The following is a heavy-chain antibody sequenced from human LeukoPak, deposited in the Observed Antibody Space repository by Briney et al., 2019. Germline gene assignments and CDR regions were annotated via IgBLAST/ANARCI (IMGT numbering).Heavy chain of an antibody. V-gene: IGHV5-51*01. CDR1: GYRFTNYW. CDR2: IYPNASDT. J-gene: IGHJ4*02. CDR3: ALSSGAYNSAGYFDY. Sequence: GASLKISFKGSGYRFTNYWIGWVRQMPGKGLEWMGIIYPNASDTRYSPSFRGQVTISADKSITTAYLQWNSLKASDTAMYYCALSSGAYNSAGYFDYWGQGALVTVSS. D-gene: IGHD2-15*01.